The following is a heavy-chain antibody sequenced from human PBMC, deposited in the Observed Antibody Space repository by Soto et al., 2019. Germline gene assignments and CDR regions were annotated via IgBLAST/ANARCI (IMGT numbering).Heavy chain of an antibody. CDR1: RGCLGSRNW. CDR2: IYHSGST. J-gene: IGHJ4*02. V-gene: IGHV4-4*02. CDR3: ARTKLFSIAPDFDY. D-gene: IGHD6-13*01. Sequence: PSESLALTCAVSRGCLGSRNWCSWVRQSPGKGLEWIGEIYHSGSTNYSPSLSGRVAMSVDTSKNHFSLRLSSVTAADTAVYFCARTKLFSIAPDFDYWGQG.